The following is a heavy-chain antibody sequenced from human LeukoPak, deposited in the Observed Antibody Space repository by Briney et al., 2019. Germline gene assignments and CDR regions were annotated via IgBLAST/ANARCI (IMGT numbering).Heavy chain of an antibody. CDR3: GRGHWGIDY. CDR2: ITNSGRDM. D-gene: IGHD7-27*01. CDR1: GFTFSDHY. V-gene: IGHV3-11*04. J-gene: IGHJ4*02. Sequence: GGSLRLSCAASGFTFSDHYMSWFREAPGKGLEWISYITNSGRDMSYTDSVKGRFTISRDNAKNSLFLQMNSLRAEDTAVYFCGRGHWGIDYWGQGTLVTVSS.